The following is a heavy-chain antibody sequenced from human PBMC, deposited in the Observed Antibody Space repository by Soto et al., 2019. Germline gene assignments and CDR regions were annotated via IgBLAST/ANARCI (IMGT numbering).Heavy chain of an antibody. J-gene: IGHJ3*02. CDR1: GGTLSDHG. CDR2: TIPVFNTA. D-gene: IGHD3-10*01. Sequence: QMQLVQSGAEVKPPGASVKVSCKASGGTLSDHGVSWLRQAPGQGLEWVGGTIPVFNTAKYAPKFQGRVTIAADKSTNIAYMELGSLRSDDTAFYYCARGVYGSGNYYTGPSAFDIWGQGTLVIVSS. CDR3: ARGVYGSGNYYTGPSAFDI. V-gene: IGHV1-69*06.